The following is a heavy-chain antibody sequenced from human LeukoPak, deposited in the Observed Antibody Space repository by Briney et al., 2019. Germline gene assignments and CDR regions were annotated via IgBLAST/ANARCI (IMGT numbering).Heavy chain of an antibody. CDR3: ARRYSGSYRQRYYFDY. J-gene: IGHJ4*02. Sequence: ASVKVSCKASGYTFTSYGISWVRQAPGQGLEWMGWISTYNGNTNYAQKLQGRVTMTTDTSTSTAYMELRSLRSDDTAVYYCARRYSGSYRQRYYFDYWGQGTLVTVSS. CDR2: ISTYNGNT. D-gene: IGHD1-26*01. V-gene: IGHV1-18*01. CDR1: GYTFTSYG.